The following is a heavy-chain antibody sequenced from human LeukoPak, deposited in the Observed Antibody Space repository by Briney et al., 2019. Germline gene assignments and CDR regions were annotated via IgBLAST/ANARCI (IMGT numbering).Heavy chain of an antibody. CDR3: ARRGRGSSWYDY. Sequence: SETLSLTCTVSGGSINSYYWSWVRQPPGKGLEWIGYISYSGSTNCNPSLKSRVTISVDTSKNQFSLKLSSVTAADTAVYYCARRGRGSSWYDYWGQGTLVTVSS. CDR1: GGSINSYY. D-gene: IGHD6-13*01. J-gene: IGHJ4*02. V-gene: IGHV4-59*08. CDR2: ISYSGST.